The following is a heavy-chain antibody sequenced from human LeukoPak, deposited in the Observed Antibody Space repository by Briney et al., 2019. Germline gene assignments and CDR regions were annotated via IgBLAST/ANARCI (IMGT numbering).Heavy chain of an antibody. D-gene: IGHD6-19*01. Sequence: GGSLRLSCAAYGLTVSTTYMGWVRQTPGKGLEWVSDLYSEGRTYYENSVKGRSTTTKDNSKSTVYLQINSLRVEDTAVYYWERDVYSSGWYGGFDLWGQGTLVTVSS. CDR2: LYSEGRT. V-gene: IGHV3-53*01. J-gene: IGHJ4*02. CDR1: GLTVSTTY. CDR3: ERDVYSSGWYGGFDL.